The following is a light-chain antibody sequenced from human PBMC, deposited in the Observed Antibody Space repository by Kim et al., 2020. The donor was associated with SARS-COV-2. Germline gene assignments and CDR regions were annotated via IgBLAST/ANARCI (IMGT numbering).Light chain of an antibody. Sequence: PGLRARTTGCGVELQNQYAYWCQRRPGEAPMLVIYEDTERPSGIPERFSGSTSGTTVTLTISGVQAEDEADDYCQSSDSSDTFWVFGGGTQLTVL. CDR2: EDT. J-gene: IGLJ3*02. V-gene: IGLV3-25*03. CDR3: QSSDSSDTFWV. CDR1: ELQNQY.